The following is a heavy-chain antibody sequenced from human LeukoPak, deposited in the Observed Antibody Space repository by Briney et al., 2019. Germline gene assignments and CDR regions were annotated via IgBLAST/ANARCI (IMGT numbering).Heavy chain of an antibody. Sequence: SETLSLTCTVSGGSISSSSYYWGWIRQPPGKGLEWIGSIYYSGGTYYNPSLKSRVTISVDTSKNQFSLKLSSVTAADTAVYYCARHKWWYDYWGQGTLVTVSS. D-gene: IGHD2-15*01. CDR3: ARHKWWYDY. J-gene: IGHJ4*02. CDR2: IYYSGGT. CDR1: GGSISSSSYY. V-gene: IGHV4-39*01.